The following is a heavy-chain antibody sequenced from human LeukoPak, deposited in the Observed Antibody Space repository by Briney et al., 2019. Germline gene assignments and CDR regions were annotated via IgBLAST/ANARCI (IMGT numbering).Heavy chain of an antibody. CDR3: ARGPNYGDRVDYFDY. J-gene: IGHJ4*02. V-gene: IGHV3-7*01. D-gene: IGHD4-17*01. CDR1: GFIFRNHW. CDR2: IKQDGNEK. Sequence: GGSLRLSCAATGFIFRNHWMSWVRQVPGRALEWVAHIKQDGNEKHYVDSVEGRFTLSRDDSKNSLYLQMNSLRVDDSAVYYCARGPNYGDRVDYFDYWGQGTLVTVSS.